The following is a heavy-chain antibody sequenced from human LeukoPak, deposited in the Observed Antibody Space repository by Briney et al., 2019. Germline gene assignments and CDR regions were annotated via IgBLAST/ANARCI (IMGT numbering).Heavy chain of an antibody. J-gene: IGHJ5*02. D-gene: IGHD3-10*01. V-gene: IGHV4-59*01. CDR1: GGSISSYY. Sequence: SETLSLTCTVSGGSISSYYWSWIRQPPGKGLGWIGYIYYSGSTNYNPSLKSRVTISVDTSKNQFSLKLSSVTAADTAVYYCARSSGWFGEFLGGWFDPWGQGTLVTVSS. CDR2: IYYSGST. CDR3: ARSSGWFGEFLGGWFDP.